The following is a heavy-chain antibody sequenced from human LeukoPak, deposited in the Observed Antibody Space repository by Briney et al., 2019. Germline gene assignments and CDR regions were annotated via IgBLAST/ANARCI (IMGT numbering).Heavy chain of an antibody. Sequence: GGSLRLSCAASGFTFSSHWMTWVRQAPGKGLEWVANINQDGSERYYVDSVKGRFTISRDNAKNSLYLQMNSLRAEDTAVYYCARDSEYSSSFAFDIWGQGTMDTVSS. CDR2: INQDGSER. V-gene: IGHV3-7*01. CDR3: ARDSEYSSSFAFDI. D-gene: IGHD6-13*01. J-gene: IGHJ3*02. CDR1: GFTFSSHW.